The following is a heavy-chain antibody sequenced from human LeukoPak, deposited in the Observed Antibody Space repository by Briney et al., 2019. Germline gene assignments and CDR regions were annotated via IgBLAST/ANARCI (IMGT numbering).Heavy chain of an antibody. CDR2: ISSSGSTI. Sequence: SGGSLRLSCAASGFTFSSYEMNWVRQAPGKGLEWVSYISSSGSTIYYADSVKGRFTISRDNAKNSLYLQMNSLRAEDTAVYYCAREWVRVVPAAIDYWGQGTLVTVSS. J-gene: IGHJ4*02. CDR3: AREWVRVVPAAIDY. D-gene: IGHD2-2*01. V-gene: IGHV3-48*03. CDR1: GFTFSSYE.